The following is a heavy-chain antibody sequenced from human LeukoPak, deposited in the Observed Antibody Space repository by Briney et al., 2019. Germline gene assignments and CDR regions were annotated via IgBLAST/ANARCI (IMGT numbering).Heavy chain of an antibody. J-gene: IGHJ4*02. CDR1: GGSISSHY. CDR3: AKDPFQYFDNQIDY. D-gene: IGHD3-3*01. Sequence: SETLSLTCTVSGGSISSHYWTWIRQPPGKGLEWIGYIYYTGTTNYNPSLKSRATISVDTSKNQFSLRLSSVTAADTAVYYCAKDPFQYFDNQIDYWGQGTLVTVSS. CDR2: IYYTGTT. V-gene: IGHV4-59*11.